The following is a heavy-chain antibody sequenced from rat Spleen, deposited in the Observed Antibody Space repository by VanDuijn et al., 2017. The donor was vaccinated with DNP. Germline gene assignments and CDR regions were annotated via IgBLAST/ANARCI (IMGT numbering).Heavy chain of an antibody. CDR2: ITYDGSRT. Sequence: EVQLVESGGDFVQPGRSLRLSCAASGFTFSAYNMAWVRQAPKKALEWVATITYDGSRTYYRDSVKGRFTISRANSKSTLFLQMDSLRSEDTATYYCASQGTIAAIAFGSWGQGTLVTVSS. D-gene: IGHD1-2*01. CDR1: GFTFSAYN. V-gene: IGHV5S10*01. J-gene: IGHJ3*01. CDR3: ASQGTIAAIAFGS.